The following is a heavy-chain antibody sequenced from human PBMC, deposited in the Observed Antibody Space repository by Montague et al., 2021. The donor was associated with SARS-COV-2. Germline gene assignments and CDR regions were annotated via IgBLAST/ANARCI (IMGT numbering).Heavy chain of an antibody. V-gene: IGHV4-39*01. Sequence: SETLSLTCTVSGGSISSSSYYWGWIRQPPGKGLEWIGSIFYSGSTDYNPSLKSRVTISEDTSKNQFFLKLSSVTAADTAVYYCASMVRAQVYYFDYWGQGTLVTVSS. CDR1: GGSISSSSYY. CDR3: ASMVRAQVYYFDY. D-gene: IGHD3-10*01. CDR2: IFYSGST. J-gene: IGHJ4*02.